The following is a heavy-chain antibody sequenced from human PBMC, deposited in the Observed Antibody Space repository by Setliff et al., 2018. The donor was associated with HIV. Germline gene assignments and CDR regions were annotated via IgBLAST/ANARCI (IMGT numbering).Heavy chain of an antibody. CDR3: AREYYDFWSGYSDAFHI. CDR2: ISTYSGNT. V-gene: IGHV1-2*02. J-gene: IGHJ3*02. D-gene: IGHD3-3*01. CDR1: GYTLTEVS. Sequence: ASVKVSCKVSGYTLTEVSIHWVRQAPGKGLERMGWISTYSGNTSYAQKFQGRVTMTSDTSTSTVYMELRRLRSDDTAVYYCAREYYDFWSGYSDAFHIWGQGTMVTVSS.